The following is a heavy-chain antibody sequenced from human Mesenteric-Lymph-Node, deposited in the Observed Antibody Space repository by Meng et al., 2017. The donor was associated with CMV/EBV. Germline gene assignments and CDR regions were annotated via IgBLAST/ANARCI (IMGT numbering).Heavy chain of an antibody. J-gene: IGHJ4*02. CDR1: GFTFRSYW. D-gene: IGHD4-17*01. CDR3: ARVRFDYGDYGPYY. V-gene: IGHV3-74*01. Sequence: GESLKISCAASGFTFRSYWVHWVRQAPGKGLVWLSRTSNDGSTTNYADSVRGRFTVSRDKAKTTLYLQMSALRAEDTAVYYCARVRFDYGDYGPYYWGQGTLVTVSS. CDR2: TSNDGSTT.